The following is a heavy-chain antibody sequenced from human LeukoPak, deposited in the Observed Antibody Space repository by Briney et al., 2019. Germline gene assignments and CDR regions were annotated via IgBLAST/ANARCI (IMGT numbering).Heavy chain of an antibody. D-gene: IGHD3-3*02. CDR3: ARDRGISGHDF. CDR2: ITGTSSTI. Sequence: GGSLRLSCAASGFNFNIYWMNWVRQAPGKGLEWVSYITGTSSTIYYADSVKGRFTISRDNAKNSLYLQMNSLRGEDTAVYYCARDRGISGHDFWGQGTLVTVSS. J-gene: IGHJ4*02. CDR1: GFNFNIYW. V-gene: IGHV3-48*04.